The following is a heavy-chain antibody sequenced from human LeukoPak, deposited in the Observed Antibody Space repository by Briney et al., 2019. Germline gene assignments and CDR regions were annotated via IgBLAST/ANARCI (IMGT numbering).Heavy chain of an antibody. CDR1: GFTFSSYE. CDR3: VRDWGYDSSGYWQKYFDT. Sequence: GGSLRLSCAASGFTFSSYEMNWVRQAPGKGLEWVSYISSSGSTIYYADSVKGRFTISRDNAKNTVYLQMNSLRAEDTAVYYCVRDWGYDSSGYWQKYFDTWGQGTLVTVSS. D-gene: IGHD3-22*01. J-gene: IGHJ4*02. V-gene: IGHV3-48*03. CDR2: ISSSGSTI.